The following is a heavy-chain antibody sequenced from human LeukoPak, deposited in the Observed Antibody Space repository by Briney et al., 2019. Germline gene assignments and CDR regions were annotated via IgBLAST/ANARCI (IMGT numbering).Heavy chain of an antibody. CDR3: VRAVHHLFYSDSSGYYGDAFDV. Sequence: PGGSLRLSCAASGFTVRTNYMSWVRQAPGKGLEWVSVIYSGGTIRYEDSVKGRFTISRDNSRDTLNLQMNSLRVDETAVYYCVRAVHHLFYSDSSGYYGDAFDVWGQGTVVTVSS. D-gene: IGHD3-22*01. J-gene: IGHJ3*01. CDR1: GFTVRTNY. V-gene: IGHV3-53*01. CDR2: IYSGGTI.